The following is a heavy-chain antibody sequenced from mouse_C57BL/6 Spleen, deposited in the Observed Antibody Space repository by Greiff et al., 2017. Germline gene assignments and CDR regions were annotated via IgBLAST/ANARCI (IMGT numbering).Heavy chain of an antibody. CDR1: GYTFTDYE. D-gene: IGHD3-2*02. CDR2: IDPETGGT. CDR3: TRERQLRLYYYAMDY. J-gene: IGHJ4*01. Sequence: VQLQESGAELVRPGASVTLSCKASGYTFTDYEMHWVKQTPVHGLEWIGAIDPETGGTAYNQKFKGKAILTADKSSSTAYMELRSLTSEDSAVYYCTRERQLRLYYYAMDYWGQGTSVTVSS. V-gene: IGHV1-15*01.